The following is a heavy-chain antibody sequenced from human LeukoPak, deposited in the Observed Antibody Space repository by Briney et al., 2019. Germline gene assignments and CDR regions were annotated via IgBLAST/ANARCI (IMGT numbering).Heavy chain of an antibody. J-gene: IGHJ3*02. Sequence: GESLKISCKGSGYRFTSYWIGWVRQMPGKGLEWMGIIYPGDSDTRYSPSFQGQVTISADKSISTAYLQWGSLKASDTAMYYCARRSCGSTSCYSAFDIWGQGTMVTVSS. CDR2: IYPGDSDT. CDR1: GYRFTSYW. CDR3: ARRSCGSTSCYSAFDI. V-gene: IGHV5-51*01. D-gene: IGHD2-2*02.